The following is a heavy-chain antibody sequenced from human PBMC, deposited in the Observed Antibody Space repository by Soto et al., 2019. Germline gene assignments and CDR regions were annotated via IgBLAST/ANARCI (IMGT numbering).Heavy chain of an antibody. J-gene: IGHJ4*02. CDR3: ARAPYSNAWYRFDL. CDR1: GFTFSGYW. CDR2: IKHDGSVQ. V-gene: IGHV3-7*03. D-gene: IGHD4-4*01. Sequence: GVLRLSCEASGFTFSGYWMSWVRQAPGKGLEWVADIKHDGSVQYYVDSVKGRLTISRDNAKKQLYLQMNGLRAEDTALYYCARAPYSNAWYRFDLWGQGTLVTV.